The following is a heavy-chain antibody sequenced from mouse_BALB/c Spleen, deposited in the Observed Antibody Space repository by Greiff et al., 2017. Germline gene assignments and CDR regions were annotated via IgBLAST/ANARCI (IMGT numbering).Heavy chain of an antibody. CDR3: AREPYGYFDY. J-gene: IGHJ2*01. CDR1: GFSLTSYG. CDR2: IWAGGST. Sequence: QVQLKESGPGLVAPSQSLSITCTASGFSLTSYGVHWVRQPPGKGLEWLGVIWAGGSTNYNSALMSRLSISKDNSKSQVFLKMNSLQTDDTAMYYCAREPYGYFDYWGQGTTLTVSS. D-gene: IGHD1-1*02. V-gene: IGHV2-9*02.